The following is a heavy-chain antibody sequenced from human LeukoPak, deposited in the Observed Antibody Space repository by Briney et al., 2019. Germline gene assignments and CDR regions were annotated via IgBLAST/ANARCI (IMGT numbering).Heavy chain of an antibody. CDR2: IYYSGST. CDR1: GASISGSGYY. D-gene: IGHD1-26*01. Sequence: SETLSLTCAVSGASISGSGYYWGWIRQPPGKGLEWIGNIYYSGSTYYNASLQSRVTISIDMSKNEFSLRLNSVTAADTAMCYCAKSGGYGLIDYWGQGTLVTVSS. V-gene: IGHV4-39*01. J-gene: IGHJ4*02. CDR3: AKSGGYGLIDY.